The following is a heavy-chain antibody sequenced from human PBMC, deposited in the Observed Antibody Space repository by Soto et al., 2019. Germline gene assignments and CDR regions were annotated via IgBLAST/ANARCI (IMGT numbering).Heavy chain of an antibody. V-gene: IGHV3-74*01. J-gene: IGHJ4*02. D-gene: IGHD1-1*01. CDR1: GVDFGSYG. CDR3: LRDQRHWNEFADQ. CDR2: ISQDGAIA. Sequence: AGGSLRLSCAASGVDFGSYGMHWVRQAPGKGLVWVSRISQDGAIATQADSVKGRFTISRDNAKNTLFLQMNSLRADDTAVYYCLRDQRHWNEFADQWGQGTLVTVSS.